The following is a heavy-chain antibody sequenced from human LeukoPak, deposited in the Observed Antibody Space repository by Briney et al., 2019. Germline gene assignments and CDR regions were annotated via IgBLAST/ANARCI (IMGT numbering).Heavy chain of an antibody. J-gene: IGHJ4*02. Sequence: SETLSLTCAVYGGSFSGYYWSWIRQPPGKGLEWIGEINHSGSTNYNPSLKSRVTISVDTSKNQFSLKLSSVTAADTAVYYCARGVDGAYWGQGTLVTVSS. D-gene: IGHD3-16*01. CDR1: GGSFSGYY. CDR2: INHSGST. CDR3: ARGVDGAY. V-gene: IGHV4-34*01.